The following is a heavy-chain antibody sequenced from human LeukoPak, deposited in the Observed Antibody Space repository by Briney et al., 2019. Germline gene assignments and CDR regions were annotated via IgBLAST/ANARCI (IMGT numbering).Heavy chain of an antibody. CDR2: ISYDGSNE. CDR3: ARGEDYYDSSGLPHDAFDI. D-gene: IGHD3-22*01. J-gene: IGHJ3*02. Sequence: GGSLRLSCAASGFTFSTYAMHWVRQAPGKGLEWVAVISYDGSNEYYADSVKGRFTISRDNSKNTLYLQMSSLRAEDTAVYYCARGEDYYDSSGLPHDAFDIWSQGTMVTVSS. CDR1: GFTFSTYA. V-gene: IGHV3-30*03.